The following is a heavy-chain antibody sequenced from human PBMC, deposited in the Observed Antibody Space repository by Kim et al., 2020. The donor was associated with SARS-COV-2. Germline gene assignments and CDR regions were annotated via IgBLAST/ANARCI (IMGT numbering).Heavy chain of an antibody. V-gene: IGHV3-21*01. CDR3: ARVGETWVVPAADFDY. CDR1: GFTFSSYS. D-gene: IGHD2-2*01. Sequence: GGSLRLSCAASGFTFSSYSMNWVRQAPGKGLEWVSSISSSSSYIYYADSVKGRFTISRDNAKNSLYLQMNSLRAEDTAVYYCARVGETWVVPAADFDYWGQGTLVTVSS. J-gene: IGHJ4*02. CDR2: ISSSSSYI.